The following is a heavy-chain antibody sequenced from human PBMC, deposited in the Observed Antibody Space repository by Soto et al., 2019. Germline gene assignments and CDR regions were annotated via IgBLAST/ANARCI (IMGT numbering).Heavy chain of an antibody. CDR3: ARGFYDSSGYSSPFDS. D-gene: IGHD3-22*01. CDR2: IYYSGNT. CDR1: GGSISHHY. Sequence: SETLSLTCAVSGGSISHHYWSWIRQPPGKRLEWIGYIYYSGNTKYNPSLESRVTISVDTSKNQFSLKLSSVTAADTALYYCARGFYDSSGYSSPFDSWGQGTQVTVSS. J-gene: IGHJ5*01. V-gene: IGHV4-59*11.